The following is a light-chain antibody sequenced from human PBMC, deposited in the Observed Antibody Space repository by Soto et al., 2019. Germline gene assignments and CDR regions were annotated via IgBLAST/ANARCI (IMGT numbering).Light chain of an antibody. CDR3: SAYTAGSTLV. CDR1: IRDVGAYNL. J-gene: IGLJ3*02. V-gene: IGLV2-14*01. CDR2: EVR. Sequence: QSALTQPASVSGPAEQSITISCSGTIRDVGAYNLVSWYQQHPGTAPKLIIYEVRNRPSGISSRFSGSRSGNTASLTISWLPPEAEGDYYCSAYTAGSTLVFGGGTKVTV.